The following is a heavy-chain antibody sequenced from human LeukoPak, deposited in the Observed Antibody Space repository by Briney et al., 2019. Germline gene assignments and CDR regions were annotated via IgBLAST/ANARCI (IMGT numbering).Heavy chain of an antibody. Sequence: GGSLRLSCAASGFTFSSNWMSWVRQAPGKGLEWVASIKEDGSDKYYVDSVKGRFTISRDNAKNSLDLQMNSLRVDDTAVYYCARIERGSYFDYWGQGTLVTVSS. CDR1: GFTFSSNW. CDR3: ARIERGSYFDY. J-gene: IGHJ4*02. V-gene: IGHV3-7*03. D-gene: IGHD1-26*01. CDR2: IKEDGSDK.